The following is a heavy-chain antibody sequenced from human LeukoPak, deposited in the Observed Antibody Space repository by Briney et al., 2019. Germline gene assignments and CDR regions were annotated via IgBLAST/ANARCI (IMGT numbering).Heavy chain of an antibody. J-gene: IGHJ6*03. CDR1: GFTFSSYG. CDR2: IRYDGSNK. Sequence: GGSLRLSCAASGFTFSSYGMHWVRQAPGKGLEWVAFIRYDGSNKYYADSVKGRFTISRDNSKNTLYLQMNSLRAEDTAVYYCAKDRGFGGYYYYVDVWGKGTTVTVSS. V-gene: IGHV3-30*02. D-gene: IGHD4-23*01. CDR3: AKDRGFGGYYYYVDV.